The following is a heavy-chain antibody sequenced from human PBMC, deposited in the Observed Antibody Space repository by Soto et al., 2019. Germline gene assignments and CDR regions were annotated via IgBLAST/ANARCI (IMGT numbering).Heavy chain of an antibody. CDR3: ARDLLAAGSDALDI. CDR1: GYTFTRHY. J-gene: IGHJ3*02. Sequence: QMQLVQSGAEVKKPGASVKVSCKASGYTFTRHYIHWVRQAPGQVLERMGIINSSGGHTYYAQKFQGRVALISHTSTSTVYMELSSLRSEDTAVYYCARDLLAAGSDALDIWGQGTMVTVSS. V-gene: IGHV1-46*01. D-gene: IGHD6-13*01. CDR2: INSSGGHT.